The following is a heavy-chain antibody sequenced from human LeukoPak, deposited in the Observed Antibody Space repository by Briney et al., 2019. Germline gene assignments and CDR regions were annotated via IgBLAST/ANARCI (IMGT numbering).Heavy chain of an antibody. V-gene: IGHV3-7*01. J-gene: IGHJ6*02. Sequence: GRSLRLSCAASEFMFSDYWMSWVRQAPGKGPEWVASINKDGSEEYYADSVKGRFTASRDNAKNSLFLQMNNLRVEDTAIYYCATYDNWVAGDVWGQGTTVSVSS. CDR2: INKDGSEE. CDR1: EFMFSDYW. D-gene: IGHD1-1*01. CDR3: ATYDNWVAGDV.